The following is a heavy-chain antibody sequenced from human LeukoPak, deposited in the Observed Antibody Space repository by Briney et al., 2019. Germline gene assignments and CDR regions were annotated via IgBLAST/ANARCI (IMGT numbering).Heavy chain of an antibody. CDR3: ARGTVVRPRSVFEV. CDR2: INPNSGGT. Sequence: ASVKVSCKASGYTFTGHYMHWVRQAPGEGLELMGWINPNSGGTNYAQRFHGRVTMTRDTSTSTGYMELSSLRSDDTAVYYCARGTVVRPRSVFEVWGQGTMVTVSS. D-gene: IGHD6-6*01. V-gene: IGHV1-2*02. CDR1: GYTFTGHY. J-gene: IGHJ3*01.